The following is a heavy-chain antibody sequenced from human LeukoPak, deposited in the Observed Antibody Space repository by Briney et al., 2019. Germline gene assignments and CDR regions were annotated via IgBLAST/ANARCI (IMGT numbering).Heavy chain of an antibody. CDR1: GFTFSRCT. J-gene: IGHJ4*02. CDR2: ISTSGSYI. Sequence: GGSLRLSCVASGFTFSRCTMNWVRQAPGKGLEWVSSISTSGSYIFYADSVKGRFTISRDNAMNTLYLQMNNLRAEDTAVYYCASRTGVYWGQGTLVSAPS. D-gene: IGHD1-14*01. V-gene: IGHV3-21*01. CDR3: ASRTGVY.